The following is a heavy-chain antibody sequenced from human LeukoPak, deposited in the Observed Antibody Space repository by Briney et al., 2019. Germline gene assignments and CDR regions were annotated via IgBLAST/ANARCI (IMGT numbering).Heavy chain of an antibody. J-gene: IGHJ4*02. D-gene: IGHD3-10*01. CDR1: GFTFSNYG. V-gene: IGHV3-30*02. CDR2: IRYDGSSK. Sequence: PGGSLRLSCAASGFTFSNYGMHWVRQAPGKGLEWVTFIRYDGSSKYYADSVKGRFTISRDNSKNTLYLQMNSLRAEDTAVYYCAKGGDDSIDYWGQGTLVTVSS. CDR3: AKGGDDSIDY.